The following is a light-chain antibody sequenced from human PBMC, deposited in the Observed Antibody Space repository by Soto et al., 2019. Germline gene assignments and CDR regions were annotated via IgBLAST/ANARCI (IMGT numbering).Light chain of an antibody. CDR1: SSDVGGYNY. Sequence: QSVLTQPRSVSGSPGQSVTISCTGTSSDVGGYNYVSWYQQHPGKAPKLVIYDVSKRPSGVPDRFSGSKSGNTASLTVSGLQAEDEADYYCSSYTSTRTYVFGTGTKVTVL. J-gene: IGLJ1*01. CDR3: SSYTSTRTYV. V-gene: IGLV2-11*01. CDR2: DVS.